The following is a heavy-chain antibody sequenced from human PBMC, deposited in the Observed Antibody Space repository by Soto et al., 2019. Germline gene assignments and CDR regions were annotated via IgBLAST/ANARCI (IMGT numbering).Heavy chain of an antibody. D-gene: IGHD3-16*01. CDR3: VREGSWGKFDY. CDR2: TYYRSKWDN. Sequence: PSQTLSLTCAISGDSVSSNSAAWNWFRKSPSRGLEWLGRTYYRSKWDNDYAVSVKSRITINPDTDKNQFSLQLNSVTPEDTAVYYCVREGSWGKFDYWGQGTQVTVSS. J-gene: IGHJ4*02. CDR1: GDSVSSNSAA. V-gene: IGHV6-1*01.